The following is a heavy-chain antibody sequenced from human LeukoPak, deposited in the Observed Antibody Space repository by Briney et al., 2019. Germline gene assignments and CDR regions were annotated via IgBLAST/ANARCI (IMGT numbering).Heavy chain of an antibody. Sequence: GGSLRLSCAASGFTFSSYAMSWVRQAPGKGLEWVSAISGSGGSTYYADSVKGRFTISRDNSKNTLFLQMNSLRAEDTAVYYCVKATMSAAGTLQYFQHWGQGTLVTVSS. CDR1: GFTFSSYA. J-gene: IGHJ1*01. D-gene: IGHD6-13*01. V-gene: IGHV3-23*01. CDR3: VKATMSAAGTLQYFQH. CDR2: ISGSGGST.